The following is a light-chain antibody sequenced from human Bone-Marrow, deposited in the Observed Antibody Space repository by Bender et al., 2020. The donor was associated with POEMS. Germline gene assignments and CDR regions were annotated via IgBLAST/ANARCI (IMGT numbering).Light chain of an antibody. J-gene: IGLJ3*02. CDR2: EVD. Sequence: QSALTQPPSVSGSPGQSVTISCTGSISDVGLYNRVSWYQKSPGTAPKLIIYEVDNRPSGVPDRFSGSKSGTSASLAITGLQAGDESDYFCQSYDNSLGGWVFGGGTKLTVL. V-gene: IGLV2-18*02. CDR3: QSYDNSLGGWV. CDR1: ISDVGLYNR.